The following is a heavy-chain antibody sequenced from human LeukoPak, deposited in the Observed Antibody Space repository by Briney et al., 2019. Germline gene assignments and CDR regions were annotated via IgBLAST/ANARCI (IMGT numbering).Heavy chain of an antibody. CDR3: AKFLGRAVAGTLGY. Sequence: GGSLRLSCAASGFTFSSYGMHWVRQAPGKGLEWVAVISYDGSNKYYADSVKGRFTISRDNSKNPLYLQMNSLRAEDTAVYYCAKFLGRAVAGTLGYWGQGTLVTVSS. CDR1: GFTFSSYG. V-gene: IGHV3-30*18. D-gene: IGHD6-19*01. J-gene: IGHJ4*02. CDR2: ISYDGSNK.